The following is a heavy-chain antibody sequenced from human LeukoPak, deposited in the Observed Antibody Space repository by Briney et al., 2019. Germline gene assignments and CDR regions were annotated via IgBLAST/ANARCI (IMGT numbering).Heavy chain of an antibody. Sequence: SQTLSLTCAISGDGLSGNNIAWNWIRQSPSRGLELLGRTSCRSQRYSDYSLTIKSRITVSADTSKHQFSLQLNSVTPEDTAVYYCARGQYTAFDIWGQGTMVTVSS. J-gene: IGHJ3*02. V-gene: IGHV6-1*01. CDR2: TSCRSQRYS. D-gene: IGHD4-11*01. CDR3: ARGQYTAFDI. CDR1: GDGLSGNNIA.